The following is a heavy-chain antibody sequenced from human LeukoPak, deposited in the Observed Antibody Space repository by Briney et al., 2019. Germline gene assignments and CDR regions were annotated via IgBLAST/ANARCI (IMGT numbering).Heavy chain of an antibody. V-gene: IGHV3-23*01. CDR1: GFTFSSYA. Sequence: TGGSLRLSCAAFGFTFSSYAMSWVRQAPGKGLEWVAGISAGGGSTYYADSVKGRFTITRDNSKNMLYLQLNSLRAEDTAVYYCAKGDPPTYYDILTGQDYWGQGTLVTVSS. CDR2: ISAGGGST. D-gene: IGHD3-9*01. J-gene: IGHJ4*02. CDR3: AKGDPPTYYDILTGQDY.